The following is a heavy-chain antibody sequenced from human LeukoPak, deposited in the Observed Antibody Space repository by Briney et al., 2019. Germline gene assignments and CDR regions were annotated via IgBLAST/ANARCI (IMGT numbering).Heavy chain of an antibody. CDR2: IYYSGST. CDR3: VRMAVAAVENYFDY. J-gene: IGHJ4*02. Sequence: PSETLSLTYTVSGGSISSSSYYWGWIRQPPGKGLEGIGSIYYSGSTYYNPSLKSRVTISVDTSKNQFSLKLRSVTAADTAVYYCVRMAVAAVENYFDYWGQGTLVTVSS. D-gene: IGHD6-13*01. CDR1: GGSISSSSYY. V-gene: IGHV4-39*01.